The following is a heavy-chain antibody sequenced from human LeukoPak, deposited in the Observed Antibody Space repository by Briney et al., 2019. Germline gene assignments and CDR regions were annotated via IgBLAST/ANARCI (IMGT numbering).Heavy chain of an antibody. CDR3: AKDLCGGDCYSFDY. J-gene: IGHJ4*02. CDR1: GFTFSSYG. V-gene: IGHV3-30*02. D-gene: IGHD2-21*01. Sequence: SGGSLRLSCAASGFTFSSYGMHWVRQAPGKGLEWVAFIRYDGSNKYYADSVKGRFTISRDNSKNTLYLQMNSLRAEGTAVYYCAKDLCGGDCYSFDYWGQGILVTVSS. CDR2: IRYDGSNK.